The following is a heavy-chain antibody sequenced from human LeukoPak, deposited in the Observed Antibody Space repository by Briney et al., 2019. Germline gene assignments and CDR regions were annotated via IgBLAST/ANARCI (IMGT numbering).Heavy chain of an antibody. CDR1: GGTFSSYA. V-gene: IGHV1-69*06. J-gene: IGHJ4*02. D-gene: IGHD3-22*01. Sequence: ASAKVSCKASGGTFSSYAISWVRQAPGQGLEWMGGIIPIFGTANYAQKFQGRVTITADKSTSTAYMELSSLRSEDTAVYYCARGGYDSSGYYVDYWGQGTLVTVSS. CDR3: ARGGYDSSGYYVDY. CDR2: IIPIFGTA.